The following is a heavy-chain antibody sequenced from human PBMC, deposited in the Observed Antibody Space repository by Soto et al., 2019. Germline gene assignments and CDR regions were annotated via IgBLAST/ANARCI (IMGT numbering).Heavy chain of an antibody. J-gene: IGHJ4*02. V-gene: IGHV1-69*01. CDR1: GGSLTSYP. Sequence: QMEQSGAEVRKPGSSVKVSCKPSGGSLTSYPMAWVRQAPGQGFEWMGGIIPIHGTTEYAQKFQGRVTITADESTNRATLELTGLTSEDTAVYYCARGWGLVSWGQGTRGTVSS. CDR3: ARGWGLVS. D-gene: IGHD7-27*01. CDR2: IIPIHGTT.